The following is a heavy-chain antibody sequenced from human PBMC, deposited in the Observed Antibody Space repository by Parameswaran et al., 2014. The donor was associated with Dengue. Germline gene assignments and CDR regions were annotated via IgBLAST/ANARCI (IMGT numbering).Heavy chain of an antibody. D-gene: IGHD1-7*01. CDR2: IIPIFGTA. J-gene: IGHJ6*03. V-gene: IGHV1-69*01. Sequence: WVRQAPGQGLEWMGGIIPIFGTANYAQKFQGRVTITADESTSTAYMELSSLRSEDTAVYYCARDRNYNPDYYYYYMDVWGQGTTVTVSS. CDR3: ARDRNYNPDYYYYYMDV.